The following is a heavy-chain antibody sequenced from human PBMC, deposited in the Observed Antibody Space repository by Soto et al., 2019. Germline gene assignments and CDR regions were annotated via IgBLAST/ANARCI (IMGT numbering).Heavy chain of an antibody. CDR2: IIPIFGTA. J-gene: IGHJ6*02. CDR3: ARGSSSGGYYYYYGMDV. CDR1: GGTFSSYA. V-gene: IGHV1-69*01. Sequence: QVQLVQSGAEVKKPGSSVKVSCKASGGTFSSYAISWVRQAPGQGLEWMGGIIPIFGTATYAQKFQGRVTITADESTSTAYMELSSLRSEDTAVYYCARGSSSGGYYYYYGMDVWGQGTTVTVSS. D-gene: IGHD6-6*01.